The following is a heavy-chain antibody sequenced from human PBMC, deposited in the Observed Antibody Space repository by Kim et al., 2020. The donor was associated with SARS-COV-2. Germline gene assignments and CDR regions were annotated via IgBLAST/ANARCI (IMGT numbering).Heavy chain of an antibody. V-gene: IGHV4-34*01. J-gene: IGHJ6*03. Sequence: SETLSLTCAVYGGSFSGYYWSWIRQPPGKGLEWIGEINHSGSTNYNPSLKSRVTISVDTSKNQFSLKLSSVTAADTAVYYCARRVGEWWYPHYYYMDVWGKGTTVTVSS. CDR1: GGSFSGYY. CDR3: ARRVGEWWYPHYYYMDV. CDR2: INHSGST. D-gene: IGHD2-15*01.